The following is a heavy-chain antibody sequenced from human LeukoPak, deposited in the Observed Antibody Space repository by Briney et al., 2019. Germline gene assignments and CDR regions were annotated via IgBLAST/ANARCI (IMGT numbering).Heavy chain of an antibody. CDR2: IYSSGST. J-gene: IGHJ4*02. Sequence: SETLSLTCAVSGVSLSSYYWSWIRQPAGKGLEWIGRIYSSGSTNYNPSLRSRVSMSVDMSKTQFSLRLSSVAAADTAVYYCAGEGRTSDYEGYWGQGILVTVSS. CDR3: AGEGRTSDYEGY. D-gene: IGHD5-12*01. CDR1: GVSLSSYY. V-gene: IGHV4-4*07.